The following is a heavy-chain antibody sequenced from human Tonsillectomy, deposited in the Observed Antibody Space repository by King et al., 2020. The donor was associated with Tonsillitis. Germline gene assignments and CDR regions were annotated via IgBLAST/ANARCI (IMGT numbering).Heavy chain of an antibody. CDR3: AKEGLPREKTDAFEI. CDR1: GFTFSTYP. V-gene: IGHV3-30*02. J-gene: IGHJ3*02. Sequence: VQLVESGGGVVQPGGSLRLSCTASGFTFSTYPMHWVRQAPGKGLEWVAFIQFDESDKRYADSVRDRFTISRDNSKNTLYLQMNSLRAEDTAVYYCAKEGLPREKTDAFEIWGQGTMVTVSS. D-gene: IGHD2-21*02. CDR2: IQFDESDK.